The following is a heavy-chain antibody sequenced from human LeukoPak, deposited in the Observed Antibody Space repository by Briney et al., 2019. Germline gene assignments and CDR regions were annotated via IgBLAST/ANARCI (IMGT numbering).Heavy chain of an antibody. CDR2: IYDSGST. CDR3: ARGFYGSGRDYGMDV. J-gene: IGHJ6*04. Sequence: PSETLSLTCTVSGGSISSYFWSWIRQAPGKGLEWIGYIYDSGSTSYSPSLKSRVTMSLDSSRRQFSLKLSSVTAADTAVYYCARGFYGSGRDYGMDVWGKGTTVTVSS. D-gene: IGHD3-10*01. V-gene: IGHV4-59*12. CDR1: GGSISSYF.